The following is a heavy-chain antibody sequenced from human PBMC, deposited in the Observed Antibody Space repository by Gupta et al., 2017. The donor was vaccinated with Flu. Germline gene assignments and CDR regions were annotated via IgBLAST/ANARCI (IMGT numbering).Heavy chain of an antibody. V-gene: IGHV3-23*01. CDR1: GFTFSSYA. D-gene: IGHD3-10*01. Sequence: EVQLLESGGGLVQPGGSLRLSCAASGFTFSSYAMSWVRQAPGKGLEWVSGMSGSGGSTYYADSVKGRFTISRDNSKNTLYLQMNSLRAEDTAVYYCAKEIRSYYGSGSNDPPPVGRPDYGMDVWGQGTTVTVSS. CDR3: AKEIRSYYGSGSNDPPPVGRPDYGMDV. CDR2: MSGSGGST. J-gene: IGHJ6*02.